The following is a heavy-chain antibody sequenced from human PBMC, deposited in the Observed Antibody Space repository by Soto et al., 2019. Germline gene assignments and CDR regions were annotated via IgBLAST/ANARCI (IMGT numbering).Heavy chain of an antibody. V-gene: IGHV1-69*02. J-gene: IGHJ4*02. CDR3: ASSYGSGYRAFDY. D-gene: IGHD3-10*01. CDR2: INLILSMS. CDR1: GDTFTFYS. Sequence: QVQLVQSGAEVKKPGSSVRVSCKASGDTFTFYSINWVRQAPGLGLEWMGRINLILSMSNYAQRFQGRVTMTADKSTSTAYMELSSLRSEDTGMYYCASSYGSGYRAFDYWGQGALVTVSS.